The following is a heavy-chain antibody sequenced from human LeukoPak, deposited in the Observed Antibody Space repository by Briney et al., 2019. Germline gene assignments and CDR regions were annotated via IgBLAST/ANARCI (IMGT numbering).Heavy chain of an antibody. CDR1: GYSFTTYW. CDR2: IYPGDSDT. Sequence: GESLKTSCKGSGYSFTTYWIGWVRQMPGKGLEWMGFIYPGDSDTRYSPSFQGQVTISADKSISTAYLQWSSLKASDTAMYYCARRASSYNWFDPWGQGTLVTVSS. J-gene: IGHJ5*02. V-gene: IGHV5-51*01. CDR3: ARRASSYNWFDP. D-gene: IGHD3-16*01.